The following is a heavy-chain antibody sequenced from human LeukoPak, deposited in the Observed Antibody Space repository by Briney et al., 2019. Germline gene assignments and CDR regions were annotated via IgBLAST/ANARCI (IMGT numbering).Heavy chain of an antibody. CDR1: GFTFSSYW. Sequence: GGSLRLSCAASGFTFSSYWLSWIRQAPGKGLEWVANINQDGSEKYYVDSVKGRSTITRDYVKISLFLEMDRLRDEGTGVYSCAVGVYYFDYWGQGTLVTVSS. J-gene: IGHJ4*02. CDR3: AVGVYYFDY. V-gene: IGHV3-7*02. D-gene: IGHD3-10*01. CDR2: INQDGSEK.